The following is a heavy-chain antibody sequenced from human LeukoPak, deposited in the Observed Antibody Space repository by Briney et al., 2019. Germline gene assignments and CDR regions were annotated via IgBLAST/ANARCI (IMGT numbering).Heavy chain of an antibody. CDR1: GFTFSSYA. D-gene: IGHD3-3*01. CDR3: AKDYDFWSGSPPLDY. V-gene: IGHV3-23*01. Sequence: GGSLRLSCAASGFTFSSYAMSWVRQAPGKGLEWVSAISGSGGSTYYADSVKGRFTISRDNSKNTLYPQMNSLRAEDTAVYYCAKDYDFWSGSPPLDYWGQGTLVTVSS. J-gene: IGHJ4*02. CDR2: ISGSGGST.